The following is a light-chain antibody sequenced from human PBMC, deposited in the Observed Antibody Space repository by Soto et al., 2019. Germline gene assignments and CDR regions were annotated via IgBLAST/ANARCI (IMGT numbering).Light chain of an antibody. J-gene: IGKJ1*01. CDR2: GAS. V-gene: IGKV3-20*01. Sequence: EIVLTQSPGTLSLSPGERATLSCRASQSVSSSYLAWYQQKPGQAPRLLIYGASSRATGIPDRFSGSGSGTDFTLTISRLESEDFAVYCCQQYGSSSLTFGQGTKVEIK. CDR1: QSVSSSY. CDR3: QQYGSSSLT.